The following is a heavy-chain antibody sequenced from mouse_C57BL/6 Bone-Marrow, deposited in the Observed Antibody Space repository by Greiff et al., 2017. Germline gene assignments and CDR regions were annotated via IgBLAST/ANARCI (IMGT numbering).Heavy chain of an antibody. Sequence: QVQLQQPGAELVRPGSSVKLSCKASGYTFTSYWMHWVKQRPIQGLEWIGNIDPSDSETHYNQKFKDKATLTVDKSSSTAYMQLSSLTSEDSAVYYCARRGSKNYFDYWGQGTTLTVSS. CDR3: ARRGSKNYFDY. D-gene: IGHD1-3*01. CDR1: GYTFTSYW. J-gene: IGHJ2*01. CDR2: IDPSDSET. V-gene: IGHV1-52*01.